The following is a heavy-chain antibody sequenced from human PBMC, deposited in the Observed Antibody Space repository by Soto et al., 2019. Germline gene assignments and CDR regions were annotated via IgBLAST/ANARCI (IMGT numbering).Heavy chain of an antibody. J-gene: IGHJ6*02. CDR2: IIPIFGTA. CDR1: GGTFCISA. CDR3: ARGLYVEMATILYYYYYGMDV. V-gene: IGHV1-69*13. Sequence: SAKISCKSSGGTFCISAISWVRQAPGQGLEWMGGIIPIFGTANYAQKFQGRVTITADESTSTAYMELSSLRSEDTAVYYCARGLYVEMATILYYYYYGMDVWGQGTTVTVSS. D-gene: IGHD5-12*01.